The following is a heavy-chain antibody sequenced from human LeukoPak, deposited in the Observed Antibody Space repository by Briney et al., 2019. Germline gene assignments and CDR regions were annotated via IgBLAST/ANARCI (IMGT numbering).Heavy chain of an antibody. V-gene: IGHV4-39*01. CDR3: ARQTGSGLFILP. Sequence: SETLSLTCTVSGVSISISNSYWGWIRQPPGKGLEWIGSIYYSGNTYYNASLKSQVSISIDTPKNQFSLRLTSVTAADTAVYYCARQTGSGLFILPGGQGTLVTVSS. CDR2: IYYSGNT. D-gene: IGHD3/OR15-3a*01. J-gene: IGHJ4*02. CDR1: GVSISISNSY.